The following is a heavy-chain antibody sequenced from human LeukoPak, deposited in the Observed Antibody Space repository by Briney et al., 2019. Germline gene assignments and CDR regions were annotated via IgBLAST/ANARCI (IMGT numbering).Heavy chain of an antibody. CDR3: AKVYSSSWYSGETGY. D-gene: IGHD6-13*01. J-gene: IGHJ4*02. Sequence: GGSLRLSCAASGFTFDDYAMHWVRQAPGKGLEWVSGISWNSGSVGYADSVKGRFTISRDNAKNSLYLQMNSLRAEDTALYYCAKVYSSSWYSGETGYWGQGTLVTVSS. V-gene: IGHV3-9*01. CDR2: ISWNSGSV. CDR1: GFTFDDYA.